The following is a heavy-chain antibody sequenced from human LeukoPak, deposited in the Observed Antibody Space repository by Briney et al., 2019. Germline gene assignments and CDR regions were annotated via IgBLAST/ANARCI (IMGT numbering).Heavy chain of an antibody. J-gene: IGHJ4*02. CDR3: ARVTGWFGELPD. Sequence: SETLSLTCTVSGGSISSSSYYWGWIRQPPGKGLEWIGSIYYSGSTYYNPSLKSRVTISVDTSKNQFSLKLSSVTAADTAVYYCARVTGWFGELPDWGQGTLVTVSS. CDR1: GGSISSSSYY. V-gene: IGHV4-39*07. D-gene: IGHD3-10*01. CDR2: IYYSGST.